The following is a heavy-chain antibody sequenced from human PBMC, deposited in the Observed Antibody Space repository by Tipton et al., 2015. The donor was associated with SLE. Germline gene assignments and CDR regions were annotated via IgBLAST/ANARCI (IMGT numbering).Heavy chain of an antibody. D-gene: IGHD6-13*01. Sequence: SLRLSCAASGFRFDDYGMTWVRQAPGKGPEWVSGLDRNDDYVAYADSVKGRFTISRDNARNSLYLQMTSLRDEDTALYYCASVQSAGSSWWDNDYYGMDVWGQGTTVTVSS. CDR1: GFRFDDYG. J-gene: IGHJ6*02. CDR3: ASVQSAGSSWWDNDYYGMDV. CDR2: LDRNDDYV. V-gene: IGHV3-20*04.